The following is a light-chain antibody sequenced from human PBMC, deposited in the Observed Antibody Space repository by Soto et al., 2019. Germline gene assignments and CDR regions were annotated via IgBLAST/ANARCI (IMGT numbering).Light chain of an antibody. CDR1: SSNIGARYD. Sequence: QSVLTQPPSVSGSPGQRVTISCPGSSSNIGARYDVHWYQQLPGTAPKLLIFDDSIRPSGVPDRFSASTSGTSAFLAITGLQAEDEADYYCQSYDTSLRGSVFGGGTKLTVL. J-gene: IGLJ3*02. CDR2: DDS. CDR3: QSYDTSLRGSV. V-gene: IGLV1-40*01.